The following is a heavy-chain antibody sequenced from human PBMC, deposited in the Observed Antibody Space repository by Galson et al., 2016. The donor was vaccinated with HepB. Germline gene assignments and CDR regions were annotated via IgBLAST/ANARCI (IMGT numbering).Heavy chain of an antibody. V-gene: IGHV4-61*03. Sequence: ETLSLTCIVSGGSVNSGTHYWTWIRQSPGKGLECVGYIYYTGTTKSNPSLKSRVTITVDASRNHISLNLTSVTAADTAIYYCAGGTVRGVVRGGMDVWGQGTTVIVSS. D-gene: IGHD3-10*01. CDR3: AGGTVRGVVRGGMDV. CDR2: IYYTGTT. CDR1: GGSVNSGTHY. J-gene: IGHJ6*02.